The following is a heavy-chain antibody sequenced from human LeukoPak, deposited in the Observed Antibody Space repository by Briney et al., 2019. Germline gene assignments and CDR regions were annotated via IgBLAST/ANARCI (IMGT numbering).Heavy chain of an antibody. Sequence: PSETLSLTCTVSGGSISSYYWSWIRQPPGKGLEWIGNIYYSGSTNYNPSLKSRVTISVDTSKNQFSLKLSSVTAADTAVYYCARLYEGYCSGGSCYWFDPWGQGILVTVSS. V-gene: IGHV4-59*08. CDR3: ARLYEGYCSGGSCYWFDP. D-gene: IGHD2-15*01. CDR1: GGSISSYY. CDR2: IYYSGST. J-gene: IGHJ5*02.